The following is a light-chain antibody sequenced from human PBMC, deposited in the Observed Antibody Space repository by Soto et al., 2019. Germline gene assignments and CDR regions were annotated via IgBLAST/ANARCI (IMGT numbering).Light chain of an antibody. CDR3: SSYTSSTTRV. Sequence: QSALTQPASVSGSPGQSITISCTGTSSDVGDYNYVSWYQQHPGKAPKLMIYDVSNRPSGVSNRFSGSKSGSTASLTISGLQAEDEADYYCSSYTSSTTRVFGTGTNVTVL. CDR1: SSDVGDYNY. J-gene: IGLJ1*01. CDR2: DVS. V-gene: IGLV2-14*01.